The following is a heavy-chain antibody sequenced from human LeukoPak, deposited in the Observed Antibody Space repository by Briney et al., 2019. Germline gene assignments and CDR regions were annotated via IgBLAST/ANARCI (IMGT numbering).Heavy chain of an antibody. Sequence: SETLSLTCAVYGGSFSGYYWSWIRQPPGKGLEWIGEINHSGSTNYNPSLKSRVTISVDTSKNQFSLKLSSVTAADTAVYYCARRTPYGSGSYTAPYYYYGMDVWGQGTTVTVSS. CDR3: ARRTPYGSGSYTAPYYYYGMDV. CDR2: INHSGST. V-gene: IGHV4-34*01. J-gene: IGHJ6*02. D-gene: IGHD3-10*01. CDR1: GGSFSGYY.